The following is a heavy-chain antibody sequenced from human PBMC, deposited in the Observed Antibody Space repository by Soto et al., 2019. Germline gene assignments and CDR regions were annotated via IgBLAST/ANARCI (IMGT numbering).Heavy chain of an antibody. CDR1: SGSISSNIYL. CDR2: ILYSGDT. J-gene: IGHJ6*02. CDR3: ARQGRNTKIVILRHYATDF. D-gene: IGHD3-22*01. Sequence: SETLSLTCSVSSGSISSNIYLWGWIRQPPGKGLEWIGAILYSGDTYYSESLKSRVTMSVDTAKNQFSLKLNSVTAADTAVYYCARQGRNTKIVILRHYATDFWGQGTAVTVSS. V-gene: IGHV4-39*01.